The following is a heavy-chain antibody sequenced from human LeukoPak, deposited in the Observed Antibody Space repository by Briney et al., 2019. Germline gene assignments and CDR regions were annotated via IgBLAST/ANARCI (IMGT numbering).Heavy chain of an antibody. CDR1: GGSISSYY. J-gene: IGHJ3*02. V-gene: IGHV4-59*01. CDR3: ARDSWVGSYYYDSSGGNGAFDI. Sequence: SETLSLTCTVSGGSISSYYWSWIRQPPGKGLEWIGYIYYSGSTNYNPSLKSRVTISVDTSKNQFSLKLSSVTAADTAVYYCARDSWVGSYYYDSSGGNGAFDIWGQGTMVTVSS. D-gene: IGHD3-22*01. CDR2: IYYSGST.